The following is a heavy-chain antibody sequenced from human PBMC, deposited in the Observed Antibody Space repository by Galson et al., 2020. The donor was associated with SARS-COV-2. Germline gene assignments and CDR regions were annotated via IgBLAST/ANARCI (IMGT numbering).Heavy chain of an antibody. Sequence: GSGGSTYYADSVKGRFTISRDNSKNTLYLQMNSLRAEDTAVYYCAKDSARYYDSSGYPYWYFDLWGRGTLVTVSS. J-gene: IGHJ2*01. V-gene: IGHV3-23*01. CDR2: GSGGST. CDR3: AKDSARYYDSSGYPYWYFDL. D-gene: IGHD3-22*01.